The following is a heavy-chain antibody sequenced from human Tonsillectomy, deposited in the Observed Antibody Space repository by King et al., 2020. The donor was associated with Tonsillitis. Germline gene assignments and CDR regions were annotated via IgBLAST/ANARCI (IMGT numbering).Heavy chain of an antibody. CDR1: GGSISSYY. Sequence: QLQESGPGLVKPSETLSLTCTVSGGSISSYYWSWIRQPPGKGLEWIGYIYYSGSTNYNPSLKSRVTISVDTSKNQFSLKLSSVTAADTAVYYCARSAGYGDYYYYYYMDVWGKGTTVTVSS. V-gene: IGHV4-59*01. D-gene: IGHD4-17*01. J-gene: IGHJ6*03. CDR2: IYYSGST. CDR3: ARSAGYGDYYYYYYMDV.